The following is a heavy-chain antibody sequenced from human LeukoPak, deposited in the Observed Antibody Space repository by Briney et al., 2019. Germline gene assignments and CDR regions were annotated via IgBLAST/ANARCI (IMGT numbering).Heavy chain of an antibody. Sequence: SQTLSRTCAISGDSVSSNGATWNWIRQSPSRGLEWLGRTYYRTKWYNEYALSVKSRISINPDTSKNHLSLHLNSVTPEDTAVYYCARVTTYSYYFYMDVWGKGTTVTVSS. D-gene: IGHD1-1*01. CDR3: ARVTTYSYYFYMDV. CDR2: TYYRTKWYN. J-gene: IGHJ6*03. CDR1: GDSVSSNGAT. V-gene: IGHV6-1*01.